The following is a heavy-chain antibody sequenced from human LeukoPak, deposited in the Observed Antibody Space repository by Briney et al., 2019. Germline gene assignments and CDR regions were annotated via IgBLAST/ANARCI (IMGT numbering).Heavy chain of an antibody. Sequence: GGSLRLSCAASGFTFSSYAMHWVRQAPGKGLEWVAVISYDGSNKYYADSVKGRFTISRDNSKNTLYLQMSSLRAEDTAVYYCAKDALTSITIFGVAPDFGYWGQGTLVTVSS. CDR1: GFTFSSYA. D-gene: IGHD3-3*01. CDR3: AKDALTSITIFGVAPDFGY. CDR2: ISYDGSNK. J-gene: IGHJ4*02. V-gene: IGHV3-30-3*01.